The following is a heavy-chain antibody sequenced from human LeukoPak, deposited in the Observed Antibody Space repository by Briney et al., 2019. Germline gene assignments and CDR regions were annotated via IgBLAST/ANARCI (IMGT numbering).Heavy chain of an antibody. V-gene: IGHV4-59*08. D-gene: IGHD1-26*01. CDR1: GGSISSYY. Sequence: MTSETLSLTCTVSGGSISSYYWSWIRQPPGEGLEWIGYIYYSGSTNYNPSLKSRVTISVDTSKNQFSLKLNSVTAADTAVYYCARSYGVGATVYWGQGTLVTVSS. CDR2: IYYSGST. CDR3: ARSYGVGATVY. J-gene: IGHJ4*02.